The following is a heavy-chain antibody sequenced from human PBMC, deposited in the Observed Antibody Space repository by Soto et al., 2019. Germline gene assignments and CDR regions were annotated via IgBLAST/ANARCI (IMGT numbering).Heavy chain of an antibody. CDR1: GFSFSSYW. Sequence: GGSLRLSCAASGFSFSSYWVHWVRQAPGKGLVWVSRINSDGSSTSYADSVKGRFTISRDNAKNTLYLQMNSLRAEDTAVYYCARGKAAAGDYYYYGMDVWGQGTTVTVSS. J-gene: IGHJ6*02. CDR2: INSDGSST. V-gene: IGHV3-74*01. CDR3: ARGKAAAGDYYYYGMDV. D-gene: IGHD6-13*01.